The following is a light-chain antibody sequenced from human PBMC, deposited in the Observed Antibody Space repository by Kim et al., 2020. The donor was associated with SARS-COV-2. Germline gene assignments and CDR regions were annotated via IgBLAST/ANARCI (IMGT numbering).Light chain of an antibody. Sequence: GQTIAISCSGSSSNIGNNYVAWYQQLPGTAPQLLIYDNNKRPSGIPDRCSGSKSGTSATLGITGLQTGDEADYYCGTWDSSLSAWVFGGGTQLTVL. CDR3: GTWDSSLSAWV. V-gene: IGLV1-51*01. CDR2: DNN. CDR1: SSNIGNNY. J-gene: IGLJ2*01.